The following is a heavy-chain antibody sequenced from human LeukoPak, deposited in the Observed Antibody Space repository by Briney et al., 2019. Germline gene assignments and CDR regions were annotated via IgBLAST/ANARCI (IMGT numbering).Heavy chain of an antibody. CDR3: ARDQEAFDY. Sequence: ASVKVSCKASGYSFTSNYIHWVRQAPGQGLEWMGMIHPGDGSTSYAQKFQGRVTVTRDTSTSTVHMELSGLRSEDTAVYYCARDQEAFDYWGQGTLVTVSS. CDR1: GYSFTSNY. CDR2: IHPGDGST. J-gene: IGHJ4*02. V-gene: IGHV1-46*01.